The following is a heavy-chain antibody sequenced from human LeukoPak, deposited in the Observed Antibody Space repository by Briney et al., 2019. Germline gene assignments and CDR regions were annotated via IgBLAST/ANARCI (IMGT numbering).Heavy chain of an antibody. J-gene: IGHJ4*02. D-gene: IGHD2-15*01. CDR3: ARVRKSSGGSCCTFDY. Sequence: GASVKVSCKASGYTFTGYYMHWVRQAPGQGLEWMGWINPNSGGTNYAQKFQGWVTMTRDTSISTAYMELSRLRSDDTAVYYCARVRKSSGGSCCTFDYWGQGTLVTVSS. CDR2: INPNSGGT. V-gene: IGHV1-2*04. CDR1: GYTFTGYY.